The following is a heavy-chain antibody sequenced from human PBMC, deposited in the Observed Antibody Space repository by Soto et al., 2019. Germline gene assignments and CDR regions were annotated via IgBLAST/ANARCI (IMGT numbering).Heavy chain of an antibody. CDR2: ISAYNGNT. Sequence: ASVKVSCKASGYTFTSYGTSWVRQAPGQELEWMGWISAYNGNTNYAQKLQGRVTMTTDTSTSTAYMELRSLRSDDTAVYYCARDRGDYDFWSGYYFYFDYWGQGTLVTVSS. D-gene: IGHD3-3*01. J-gene: IGHJ4*02. CDR1: GYTFTSYG. CDR3: ARDRGDYDFWSGYYFYFDY. V-gene: IGHV1-18*04.